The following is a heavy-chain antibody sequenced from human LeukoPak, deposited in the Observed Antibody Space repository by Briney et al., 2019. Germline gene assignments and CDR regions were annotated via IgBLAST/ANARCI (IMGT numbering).Heavy chain of an antibody. Sequence: GGSLRLSCAASGFTFSSYAMHWVRQAPGKGLEWVAVIPYDGSNKYYADSVKGRFTISRENSKNRLYLQMNSLRAEDTAVYYCARAEGYGGELDSWGQGTLVTVSS. V-gene: IGHV3-30*04. CDR2: IPYDGSNK. J-gene: IGHJ4*02. CDR3: ARAEGYGGELDS. CDR1: GFTFSSYA. D-gene: IGHD4-23*01.